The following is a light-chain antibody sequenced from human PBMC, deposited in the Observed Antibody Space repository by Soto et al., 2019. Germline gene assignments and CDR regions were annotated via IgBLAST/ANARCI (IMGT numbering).Light chain of an antibody. CDR3: QQYIPNSPWV. V-gene: IGKV1-5*01. Sequence: DIQMTQSPSTLSASVGDKVTITCRTSQSPGNWLAWYQHRPGKAPRLLIYDVSTLENGVPSRFSGSGSGTEFTLTISDLQTSDFATYCCQQYIPNSPWVFGQGTIVEFK. CDR2: DVS. CDR1: QSPGNW. J-gene: IGKJ2*01.